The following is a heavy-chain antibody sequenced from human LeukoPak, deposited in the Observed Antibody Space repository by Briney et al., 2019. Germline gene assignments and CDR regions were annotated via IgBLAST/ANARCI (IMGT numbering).Heavy chain of an antibody. V-gene: IGHV3-23*01. CDR2: ISGSGDNT. Sequence: GGSLRLSCAASGFDFSIYAMTWVRQAPGKGLEWVSTISGSGDNTYYADSVKGRFTISRDNSKNTLYLQMHSLRAEDTALYYCAKDRGKLVVVVTTVDYWGQESLVTVSS. J-gene: IGHJ4*02. CDR3: AKDRGKLVVVVTTVDY. D-gene: IGHD2-21*02. CDR1: GFDFSIYA.